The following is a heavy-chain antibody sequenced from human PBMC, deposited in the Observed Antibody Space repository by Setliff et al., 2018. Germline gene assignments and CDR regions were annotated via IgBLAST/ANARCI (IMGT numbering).Heavy chain of an antibody. CDR1: GNSLTGYH. CDR2: INIGGGSA. CDR3: ARINFYVSSGYYYAPDY. J-gene: IGHJ4*02. D-gene: IGHD3-22*01. V-gene: IGHV1-46*01. Sequence: ASVKVSCKASGNSLTGYHIHWLRQAPGQGPEWMGIINIGGGSASYAQKFQDRVTMTRDTSTSTVYLEVTSLRSDDTAVYYCARINFYVSSGYYYAPDYWGQGTLVTVSS.